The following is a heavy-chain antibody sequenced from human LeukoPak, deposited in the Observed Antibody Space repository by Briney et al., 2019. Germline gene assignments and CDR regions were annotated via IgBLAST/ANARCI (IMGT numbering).Heavy chain of an antibody. CDR3: ARDNRYYYDSSGYYYVL. D-gene: IGHD3-22*01. CDR1: GYASTSYG. CDR2: ISAYNGNT. Sequence: GASVKVSCKASGYASTSYGISWVRQAPGQGLEWMGWISAYNGNTNYAQKLQGRVTMTTDTSTSTAYMELRSLRSDDTAVYYCARDNRYYYDSSGYYYVLWGQGTLVTVSS. V-gene: IGHV1-18*01. J-gene: IGHJ4*02.